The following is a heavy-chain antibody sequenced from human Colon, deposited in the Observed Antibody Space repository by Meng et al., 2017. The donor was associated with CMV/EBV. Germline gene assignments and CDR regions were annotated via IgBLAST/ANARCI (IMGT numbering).Heavy chain of an antibody. CDR3: ARPGNDFWSGYLSWFDP. D-gene: IGHD3-3*01. J-gene: IGHJ5*02. Sequence: FTVSIYAMLGVRQAPGKGLEWVAVISYDGSNKYYADSVKGRFTISRDNSKNTLYLQMNSLRAEDTAVYYCARPGNDFWSGYLSWFDPWGQGTLVTV. CDR2: ISYDGSNK. CDR1: FTVSIYA. V-gene: IGHV3-30-3*01.